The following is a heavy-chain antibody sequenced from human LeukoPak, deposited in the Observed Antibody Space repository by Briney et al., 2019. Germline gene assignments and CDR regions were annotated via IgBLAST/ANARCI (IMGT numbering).Heavy chain of an antibody. V-gene: IGHV4-34*01. CDR2: INHSGST. CDR3: ARGYCSSTSCSPYHFDY. J-gene: IGHJ4*02. D-gene: IGHD2-2*01. Sequence: SETLSLTCAVYGGSFSGYYWSGILQPPGKGLEWIGEINHSGSTNYNPSLKSRVTISVDTSKNQFSLKLSSVTAADTAVYYCARGYCSSTSCSPYHFDYWGQGTLVTVSS. CDR1: GGSFSGYY.